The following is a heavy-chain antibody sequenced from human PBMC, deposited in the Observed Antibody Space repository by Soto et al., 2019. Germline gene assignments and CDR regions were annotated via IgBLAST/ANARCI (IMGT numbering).Heavy chain of an antibody. CDR2: INPNSGGT. V-gene: IGHV1-2*02. D-gene: IGHD3-3*01. Sequence: ASVKVSCKASGYTFTGYYMHWVRQAPGQGLEWMGWINPNSGGTNYAQKFQGRVTMTRDTSISTAYMELSRLRSEDTAVYYCARGTITIFGVVIIPTMDVWGQRTTVTVSS. CDR1: GYTFTGYY. CDR3: ARGTITIFGVVIIPTMDV. J-gene: IGHJ6*02.